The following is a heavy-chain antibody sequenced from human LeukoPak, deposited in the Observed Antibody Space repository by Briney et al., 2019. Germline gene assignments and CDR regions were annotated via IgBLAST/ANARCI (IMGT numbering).Heavy chain of an antibody. CDR1: GYSFTTYW. CDR3: ARARYCSGGSRYAEY. J-gene: IGHJ4*02. Sequence: GESLKISCKGPGYSFTTYWIGWVRQMPGKGLEWMGIIYPGDSDTRYSPSFQGQVTISVDKSISTAYLQWSSLKASDTAMYYCARARYCSGGSRYAEYWGQGTLVTVSS. V-gene: IGHV5-51*01. CDR2: IYPGDSDT. D-gene: IGHD2-15*01.